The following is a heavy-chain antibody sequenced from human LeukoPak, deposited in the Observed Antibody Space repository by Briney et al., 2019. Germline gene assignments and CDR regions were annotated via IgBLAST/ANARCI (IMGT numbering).Heavy chain of an antibody. CDR3: ARDIGPGFWSGYWIGGAFDI. CDR1: GYTFTSYG. Sequence: ASVKVSCKTSGYTFTSYGISWVRQAPGQGLEWMGWISAYDGNTNYAQKLQGRVTMTTDTSTSTAYMELRSLRSDDTAVYYCARDIGPGFWSGYWIGGAFDIWGQGTMVTVSS. J-gene: IGHJ3*02. CDR2: ISAYDGNT. V-gene: IGHV1-18*01. D-gene: IGHD3-3*01.